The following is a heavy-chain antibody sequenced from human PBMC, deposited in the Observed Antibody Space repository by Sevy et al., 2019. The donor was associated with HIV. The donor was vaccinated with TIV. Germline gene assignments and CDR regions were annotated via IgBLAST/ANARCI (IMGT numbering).Heavy chain of an antibody. CDR1: GGSITSLY. J-gene: IGHJ4*02. Sequence: SETLSLICTVSGGSITSLYWNWIRQPPGKGLEWIANIYYNGHINYNPSLKSRVTLSLDTSKNQFSLRLSSVTAADTAMYYCAGENAWGRGYSWGQGTMVTVSS. CDR3: AGENAWGRGYS. D-gene: IGHD1-26*01. V-gene: IGHV4-59*08. CDR2: IYYNGHI.